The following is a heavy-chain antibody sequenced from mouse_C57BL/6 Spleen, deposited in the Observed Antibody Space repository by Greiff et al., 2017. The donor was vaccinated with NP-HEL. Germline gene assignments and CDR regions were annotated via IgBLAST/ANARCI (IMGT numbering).Heavy chain of an antibody. CDR1: GFSLTSYG. V-gene: IGHV2-6*01. J-gene: IGHJ4*01. CDR2: IWGVGST. Sequence: QVQLKESGPGLVAPSQSLSITCTVSGFSLTSYGVDWVRQSPGKGLEWLGVIWGVGSTNYNSALKSRLSISKDNSKSQVFLKMNSLQTDDTAMYYCARDYYGSSYVPYYAMDYWGQGTSVTVSS. CDR3: ARDYYGSSYVPYYAMDY. D-gene: IGHD1-1*01.